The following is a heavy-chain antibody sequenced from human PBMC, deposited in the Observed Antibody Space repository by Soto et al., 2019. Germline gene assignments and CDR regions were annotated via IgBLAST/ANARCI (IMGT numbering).Heavy chain of an antibody. V-gene: IGHV1-18*04. Sequence: EASVKVSCKASGYTFTSYGISWVRQAPGQGLEWMGWISAYNGNTNYAQKLQGRVTMTTDTSTSTAYMELRSLRSDDTAVYYCARDRFLEWLLYETTKYYGMDVWGQGTTVTVSS. J-gene: IGHJ6*02. CDR3: ARDRFLEWLLYETTKYYGMDV. CDR1: GYTFTSYG. D-gene: IGHD3-3*01. CDR2: ISAYNGNT.